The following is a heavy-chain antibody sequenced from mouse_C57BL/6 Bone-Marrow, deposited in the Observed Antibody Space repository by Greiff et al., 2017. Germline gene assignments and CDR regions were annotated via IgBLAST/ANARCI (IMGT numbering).Heavy chain of an antibody. J-gene: IGHJ1*03. V-gene: IGHV10-1*01. CDR2: IRSKSNNYAT. D-gene: IGHD2-2*01. CDR3: VRQGYYGYEAYWYFDV. CDR1: GFSFNTYA. Sequence: EVHLVESGGGLVQPKGSLKLSCAASGFSFNTYAMNWVRQAPGKGLEWVARIRSKSNNYATYYADSVKDRFTISRDDSESMLYLQMNNLKTEDTAMYYCVRQGYYGYEAYWYFDVWGTGTTVTVSS.